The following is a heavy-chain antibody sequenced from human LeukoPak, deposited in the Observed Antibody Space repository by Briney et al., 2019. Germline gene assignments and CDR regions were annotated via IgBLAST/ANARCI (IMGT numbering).Heavy chain of an antibody. CDR2: INPNSGGT. D-gene: IGHD1-26*01. V-gene: IGHV1-2*04. CDR3: ASQTVGATTQPYFQH. CDR1: GYTFTGYY. Sequence: GASVKVSCKASGYTFTGYYMHWVRQAPGQGLEWMGWINPNSGGTNYAQKFQGWVTMTRDTSISTAYMELSRLRSDDTAVYYCASQTVGATTQPYFQHWGQGTLVTVSS. J-gene: IGHJ1*01.